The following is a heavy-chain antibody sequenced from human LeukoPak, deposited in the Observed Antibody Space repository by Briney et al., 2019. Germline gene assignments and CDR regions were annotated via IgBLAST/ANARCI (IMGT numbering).Heavy chain of an antibody. D-gene: IGHD5-12*01. CDR1: GGSISSYY. CDR2: SYTTGST. CDR3: ARSVSAYAGRGWFDP. Sequence: SETLSLTCTVSGGSISSYYWTWLRQPAGKGLEWLGRSYTTGSTNYNPSLNSRVTMSVDTSKNLFSLKLSSVTAADTAVFYCARSVSAYAGRGWFDPWGQGTLVTVSS. J-gene: IGHJ5*02. V-gene: IGHV4-4*07.